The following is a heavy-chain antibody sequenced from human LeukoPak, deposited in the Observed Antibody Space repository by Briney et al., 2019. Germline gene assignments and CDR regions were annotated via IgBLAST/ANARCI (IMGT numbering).Heavy chain of an antibody. CDR3: ARDSLSLRIAARPVDY. V-gene: IGHV3-21*01. J-gene: IGHJ4*02. Sequence: PGGSLRLSCAASGFTFSSYSMNWVRQAPGKGLEWVSSISSSSSYIYYADSVKGRFTISRDNAKNSLYLQMNSLRAEDTAVYYCARDSLSLRIAARPVDYWGQGTLVTVSS. CDR2: ISSSSSYI. D-gene: IGHD6-6*01. CDR1: GFTFSSYS.